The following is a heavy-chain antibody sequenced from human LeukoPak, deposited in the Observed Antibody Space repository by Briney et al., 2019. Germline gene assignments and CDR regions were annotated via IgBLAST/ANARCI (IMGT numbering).Heavy chain of an antibody. CDR3: ASLSGYCGGDCLPDAFDI. V-gene: IGHV5-51*01. CDR1: GYSFTSYW. CDR2: IYPGDSDT. J-gene: IGHJ3*02. D-gene: IGHD2-21*02. Sequence: GESLKISCKGSGYSFTSYWIGWVRQMPGKGLEWMGIIYPGDSDTRYSPSFQGQVTISADKSISTAYLQWSSLEASDTAMYYCASLSGYCGGDCLPDAFDIWGQGTMVTVSS.